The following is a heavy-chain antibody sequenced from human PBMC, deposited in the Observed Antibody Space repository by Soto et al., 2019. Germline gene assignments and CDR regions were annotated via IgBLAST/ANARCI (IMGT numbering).Heavy chain of an antibody. Sequence: EAQLLESGGSLVQPGGSLRLSCAASGFSFSGYAMNWVRQAPGKGLEWVSIISGAGDRTYYADSVKGRFTISRDNSKNSLYLEMNSLRAEDPAVYHCARATRGPLSSRSSDANHFDSGGLGTLVAVSS. D-gene: IGHD6-13*01. CDR3: ARATRGPLSSRSSDANHFDS. CDR2: ISGAGDRT. V-gene: IGHV3-23*01. J-gene: IGHJ4*02. CDR1: GFSFSGYA.